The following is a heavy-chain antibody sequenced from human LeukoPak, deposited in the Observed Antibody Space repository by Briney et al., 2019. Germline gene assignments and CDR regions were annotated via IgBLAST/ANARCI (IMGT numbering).Heavy chain of an antibody. Sequence: ASVKVSCKASGYTFTSYGISWVRQAPGQGLERMGWISAYIGNTNYAQKLQGRVTMTTDTSTSTAYMELRSLRSDDTAVYYCARGYIPMVRGVITLDYWGQGTLVTVSS. V-gene: IGHV1-18*01. CDR2: ISAYIGNT. J-gene: IGHJ4*02. CDR1: GYTFTSYG. CDR3: ARGYIPMVRGVITLDY. D-gene: IGHD3-10*01.